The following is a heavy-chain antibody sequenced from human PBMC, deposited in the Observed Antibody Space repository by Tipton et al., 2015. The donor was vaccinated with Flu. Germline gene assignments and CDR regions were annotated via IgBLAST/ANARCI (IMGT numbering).Heavy chain of an antibody. Sequence: TLSLTCTVSGGSINSGDYYWSWIRQHPGKGLEWIGYNYYSGSTYYNPSLKSRVTISVDTSKNQFSLKLSSVTAADTAVYYCAREGDTARGMAAFDIWGQGTMVTVSS. CDR1: GGSINSGDYY. D-gene: IGHD5-18*01. CDR2: NYYSGST. J-gene: IGHJ3*02. CDR3: AREGDTARGMAAFDI. V-gene: IGHV4-31*03.